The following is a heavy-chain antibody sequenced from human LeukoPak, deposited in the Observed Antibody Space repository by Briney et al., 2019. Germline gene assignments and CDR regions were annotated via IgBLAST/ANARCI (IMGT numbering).Heavy chain of an antibody. CDR2: IIPIFGTA. CDR1: GGTFSSYA. Sequence: SVKVSCKASGGTFSSYAISWVRQAPGQGLEWMGRIIPIFGTANYAQKFQGRVTITTDESTSTAYMELSSLRSEDTAVYYWARDISSSSPLDYWGQGTLVTVSS. V-gene: IGHV1-69*05. J-gene: IGHJ4*02. D-gene: IGHD6-6*01. CDR3: ARDISSSSPLDY.